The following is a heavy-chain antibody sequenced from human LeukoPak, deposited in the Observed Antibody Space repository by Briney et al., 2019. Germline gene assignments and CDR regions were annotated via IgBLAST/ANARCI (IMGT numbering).Heavy chain of an antibody. D-gene: IGHD3-22*01. CDR3: ARGSTYYDSSGQVPFDY. Sequence: GGSLRLSCAASGFTFSSYSMNWVRQAPGKGLEWGSYISGSSSTIYYADSVKGRFTISRDNGKNTLYLQMNSLRAEDTAVYYCARGSTYYDSSGQVPFDYWGQGTLVAVSS. CDR2: ISGSSSTI. V-gene: IGHV3-48*01. J-gene: IGHJ4*02. CDR1: GFTFSSYS.